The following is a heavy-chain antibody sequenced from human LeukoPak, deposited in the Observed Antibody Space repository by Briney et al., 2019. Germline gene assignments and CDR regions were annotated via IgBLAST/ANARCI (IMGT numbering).Heavy chain of an antibody. Sequence: SVKVSCKASGGTFSSYAISWVRRAPGQGLEWMGRIIPILGIANYAQKFQGRVTITADKSTSTAYMELSSLRSEDTAVYYCARALYYYDSTNQFDYWGQGTLVTVSS. V-gene: IGHV1-69*04. CDR2: IIPILGIA. CDR3: ARALYYYDSTNQFDY. CDR1: GGTFSSYA. J-gene: IGHJ4*02. D-gene: IGHD3-22*01.